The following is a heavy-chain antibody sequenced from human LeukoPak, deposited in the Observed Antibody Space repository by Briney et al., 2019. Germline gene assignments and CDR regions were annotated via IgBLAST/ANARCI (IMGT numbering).Heavy chain of an antibody. CDR2: ISISGTKT. Sequence: GGPLRLSCAASDFDFSSHAMTWVRQAPGKGLEWVSAISISGTKTYYGDSVKGRFIISRDNSKNTLYLQMNSLRVEDTAVYYCANEIRPNDYWGQGTLVTVSS. D-gene: IGHD4-17*01. CDR1: DFDFSSHA. J-gene: IGHJ4*02. V-gene: IGHV3-23*01. CDR3: ANEIRPNDY.